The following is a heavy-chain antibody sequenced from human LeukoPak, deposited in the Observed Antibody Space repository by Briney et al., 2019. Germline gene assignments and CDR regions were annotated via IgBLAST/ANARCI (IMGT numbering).Heavy chain of an antibody. CDR2: IKEDGSEK. Sequence: PGRSLRVSCAASGFTFRSYGMHWVRQAPGKGLEWVANIKEDGSEKNYVDSVKGRFTISRDNAKNSLYLQMSSLRAEDTAVYYCARDFPLRFWGQGTLVTVSS. CDR3: ARDFPLRF. J-gene: IGHJ4*02. V-gene: IGHV3-7*05. CDR1: GFTFRSYG.